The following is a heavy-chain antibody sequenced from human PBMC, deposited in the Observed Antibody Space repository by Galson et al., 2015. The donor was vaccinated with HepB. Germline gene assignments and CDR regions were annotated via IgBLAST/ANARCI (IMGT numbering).Heavy chain of an antibody. V-gene: IGHV3-64D*06. D-gene: IGHD1-26*01. Sequence: SLRLSCAASGFTFSSYAMHWVRQAPGKGLEYVSAISSNGGSTYYADSVKGRFTISRDNSKNTLYLQMSSLRAEDTAVYYCVKPGGIVGATLVGHLPGADDYWGQGTLVTVSS. J-gene: IGHJ4*02. CDR2: ISSNGGST. CDR3: VKPGGIVGATLVGHLPGADDY. CDR1: GFTFSSYA.